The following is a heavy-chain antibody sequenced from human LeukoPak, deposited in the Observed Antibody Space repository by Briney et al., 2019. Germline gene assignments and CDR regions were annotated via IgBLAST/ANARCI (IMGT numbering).Heavy chain of an antibody. D-gene: IGHD1-14*01. CDR3: ARVLITSANWFDP. CDR1: GGSISNSY. CDR2: IYPTDIT. V-gene: IGHV4-4*07. J-gene: IGHJ5*02. Sequence: SETLSLTCTVSGGSISNSYWSWIRQPAGKGLEWIGRIYPTDITTYNPSLKSRVTLSVDTSKNQFSLKVNSVTAADAAVYYCARVLITSANWFDPWGQGTLVTVSS.